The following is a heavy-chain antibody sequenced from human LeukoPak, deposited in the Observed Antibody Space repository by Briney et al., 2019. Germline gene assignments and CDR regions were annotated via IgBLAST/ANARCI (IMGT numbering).Heavy chain of an antibody. J-gene: IGHJ4*02. V-gene: IGHV4-59*12. D-gene: IGHD3-10*01. CDR2: VYYSGST. CDR3: ATVAVVRGVTFFDY. CDR1: GGSISSYF. Sequence: PSETLSLTCTVSGGSISSYFWSWIRQPPGKGLEWIGYVYYSGSTNYNPSLKSRVSISVDTSKNQVSLNLNSVTAADTAVYYCATVAVVRGVTFFDYWGQGTLVTVSS.